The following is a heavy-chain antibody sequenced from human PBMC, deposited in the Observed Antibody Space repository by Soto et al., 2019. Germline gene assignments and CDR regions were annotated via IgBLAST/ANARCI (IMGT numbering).Heavy chain of an antibody. CDR2: IFSNDEK. V-gene: IGHV2-26*01. CDR1: GFSLSNARMG. CDR3: ARIGARGRLDTDY. Sequence: QVTLKESGPVLVKPTETLTLTCTVSGFSLSNARMGVSWIRQPPGKALEWLAHIFSNDEKSYSTSLKSRLTISKDTSKSQVVLTMTNMDPVDTATYYCARIGARGRLDTDYWGQGTLVTVSS. D-gene: IGHD1-26*01. J-gene: IGHJ4*02.